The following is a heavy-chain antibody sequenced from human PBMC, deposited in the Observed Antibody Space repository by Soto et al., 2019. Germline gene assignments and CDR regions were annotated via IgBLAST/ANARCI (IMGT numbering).Heavy chain of an antibody. CDR2: INPNSGGT. Sequence: ASVKVSCKASGYTFTGYYMHWVRQAPGQGLEWMGWINPNSGGTNYAQKFQGRVTMTRDTSISTAYMELSRLRSDDTAVYYCARDLRSLRGTLTNSDYWGQGTLVTVYS. D-gene: IGHD4-4*01. CDR3: ARDLRSLRGTLTNSDY. J-gene: IGHJ4*02. V-gene: IGHV1-2*02. CDR1: GYTFTGYY.